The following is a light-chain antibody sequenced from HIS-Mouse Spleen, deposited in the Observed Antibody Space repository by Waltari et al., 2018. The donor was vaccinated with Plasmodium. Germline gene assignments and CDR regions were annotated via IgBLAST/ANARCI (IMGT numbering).Light chain of an antibody. CDR3: QQYYSYLLT. V-gene: IGKV1-8*01. J-gene: IGKJ4*01. Sequence: AIRMTQSPSSFSASTGDRVTITCRASQGISSYLAWYQQKPGKAPKLLIYAASTLQSGVPSRFSGSGSGTDFTLTISCLQSEDCATYYCQQYYSYLLTFGGGTKVEIK. CDR2: AAS. CDR1: QGISSY.